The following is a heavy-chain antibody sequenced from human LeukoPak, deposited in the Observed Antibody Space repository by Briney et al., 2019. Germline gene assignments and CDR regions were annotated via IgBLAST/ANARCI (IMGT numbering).Heavy chain of an antibody. D-gene: IGHD5-12*01. V-gene: IGHV4-31*03. CDR1: GGSISSGGYY. J-gene: IGHJ4*02. Sequence: SETLSLTCTVSGGSISSGGYYWSWIRQHPGKGLEWIGYIYYSGSTYYNPSLKSRVTISVDTSKNQFSLKLSSVTAADTAVYYCARRDIVATITDYWGQGTLVTVSS. CDR2: IYYSGST. CDR3: ARRDIVATITDY.